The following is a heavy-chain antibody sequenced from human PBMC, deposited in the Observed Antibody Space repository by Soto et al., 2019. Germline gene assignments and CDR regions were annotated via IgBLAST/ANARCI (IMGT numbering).Heavy chain of an antibody. CDR2: AGPSVSYT. V-gene: IGHV5-10-1*01. D-gene: IGHD2-2*01. CDR1: GSLSTSYW. CDR3: ATRRGRCISRYYFGY. Sequence: PGESMQLTSKGSGSLSTSYWISWVRHMPGKGLEWLGQAGPSVSYTKHIPSFQGHVTISVDKSNSTAYLQWSRLKASHRAMYYCATRRGRCISRYYFGYWGQGALDPFAS. J-gene: IGHJ4*02.